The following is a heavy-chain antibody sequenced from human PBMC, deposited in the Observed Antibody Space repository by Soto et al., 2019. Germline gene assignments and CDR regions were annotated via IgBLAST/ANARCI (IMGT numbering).Heavy chain of an antibody. CDR3: ARERTLFEDLVAAGTFDY. D-gene: IGHD6-13*01. J-gene: IGHJ4*02. V-gene: IGHV1-18*01. Sequence: ASVKVSCKASGYTFTSYGISWVRQAPGQGLEWMGWISAYNGNTNYAQKLQGRVTMTTDTSTSTAYMELRSLRSDDTAVYYCARERTLFEDLVAAGTFDYWGQGTLVTVSS. CDR2: ISAYNGNT. CDR1: GYTFTSYG.